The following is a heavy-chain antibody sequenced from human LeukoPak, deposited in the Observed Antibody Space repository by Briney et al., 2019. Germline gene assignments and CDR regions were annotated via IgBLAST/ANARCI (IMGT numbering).Heavy chain of an antibody. CDR2: INHSGST. J-gene: IGHJ3*02. CDR3: ARGLVVARHDAFDI. V-gene: IGHV4-34*01. Sequence: PSETLSLTCAVYGGSFSGYYWSWIRQPPGKGVEWIGEINHSGSTNYNPSLKRRVTISVDTSKNQFSLKLRSVTAADTAVYYCARGLVVARHDAFDIWGQGTMVTVSS. D-gene: IGHD2-21*01. CDR1: GGSFSGYY.